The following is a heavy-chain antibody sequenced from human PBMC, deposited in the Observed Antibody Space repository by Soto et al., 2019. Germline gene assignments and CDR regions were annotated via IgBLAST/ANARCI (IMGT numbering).Heavy chain of an antibody. CDR3: ASIWFGAKNGMDV. CDR1: GGSISSYY. J-gene: IGHJ6*02. Sequence: SETLSLTCTVSGGSISSYYWSWIRQPPGKGLEWIGYIYYSGSTNYNPSLKSRVTISVDTSKNQFSLKLSSVTAADTAVYYCASIWFGAKNGMDVWGQGTTVTVSS. D-gene: IGHD3-10*01. CDR2: IYYSGST. V-gene: IGHV4-59*01.